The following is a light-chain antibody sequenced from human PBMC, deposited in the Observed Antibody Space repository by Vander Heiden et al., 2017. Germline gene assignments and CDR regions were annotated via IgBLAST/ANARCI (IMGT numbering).Light chain of an antibody. CDR3: QHYKSYPFS. V-gene: IGKV1-16*02. CDR1: QDISNY. CDR2: AAS. Sequence: DIQLTQSPSSLSASVGDRVPITCRASQDISNYLAWFQQKPGRAPKSLIYAASTLQSGVSSKFGGSGSGTDCTRSISSLQPEDLATDYCQHYKSYPFSFGPGTKVDMK. J-gene: IGKJ3*01.